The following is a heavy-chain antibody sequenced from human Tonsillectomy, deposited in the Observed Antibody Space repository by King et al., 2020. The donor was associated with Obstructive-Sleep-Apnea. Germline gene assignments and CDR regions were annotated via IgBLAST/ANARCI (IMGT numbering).Heavy chain of an antibody. CDR3: ASDIVVVPAAKGVDY. J-gene: IGHJ4*02. V-gene: IGHV3-30*04. CDR2: ISYDGSNK. CDR1: GFTFSSYA. Sequence: VQLVESGGGVVQPGRSLRLSCAASGFTFSSYAMHWVRQAPGKGLEWVAVISYDGSNKYYADSVKGRFTISRDNSKNTLYLQMNSLRAEGTAVYYCASDIVVVPAAKGVDYWGQGTLVTVSS. D-gene: IGHD2-2*01.